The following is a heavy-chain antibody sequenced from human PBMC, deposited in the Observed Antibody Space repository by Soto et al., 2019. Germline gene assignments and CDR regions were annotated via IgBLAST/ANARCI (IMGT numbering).Heavy chain of an antibody. J-gene: IGHJ3*02. CDR1: GGTFSSYT. CDR3: ATRRDYRDYVGAFDI. CDR2: IIPILGIA. V-gene: IGHV1-69*02. D-gene: IGHD4-17*01. Sequence: QVQLVQSGAEVKKPGSSVKVSCKASGGTFSSYTISWVRQAPGQGLEWMGRIIPILGIANYAQKFQGRVTIAADKSTSTAYMELTRLRSEDTAAYYCATRRDYRDYVGAFDIWGQGTMVTVSS.